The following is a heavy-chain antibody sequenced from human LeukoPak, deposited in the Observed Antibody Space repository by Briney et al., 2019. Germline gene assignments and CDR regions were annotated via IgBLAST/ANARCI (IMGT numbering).Heavy chain of an antibody. J-gene: IGHJ4*02. CDR3: ARRHDNSGFFVF. Sequence: GASLKISSKGSGSRFTNYWIGWVRQLPGEGLEWMGIIYPGNSDTSYSPSFQGQVTISADKSITTAYLQWSSLKASDTAMYYCARRHDNSGFFVFWGQGTLVTVSS. V-gene: IGHV5-51*01. CDR2: IYPGNSDT. D-gene: IGHD3-22*01. CDR1: GSRFTNYW.